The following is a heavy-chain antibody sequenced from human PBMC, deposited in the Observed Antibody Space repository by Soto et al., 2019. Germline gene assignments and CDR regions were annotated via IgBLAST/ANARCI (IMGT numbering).Heavy chain of an antibody. Sequence: QVQLQESGPGLVKPSETMSLTCTVSGDSVSSGSHYWSWIRQPPGKGLEWIGHIYYLGNTNYNASLKRRVTLSIDTSRNPFSLKLSAVTTADTAVYYCATKVSCNRMFDYWGPGTLVTVSS. D-gene: IGHD2-15*01. J-gene: IGHJ4*02. CDR2: IYYLGNT. CDR3: ATKVSCNRMFDY. V-gene: IGHV4-61*01. CDR1: GDSVSSGSHY.